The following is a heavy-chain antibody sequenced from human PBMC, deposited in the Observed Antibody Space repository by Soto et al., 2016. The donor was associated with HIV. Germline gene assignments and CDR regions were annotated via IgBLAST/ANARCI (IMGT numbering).Heavy chain of an antibody. CDR2: INSDGSTT. J-gene: IGHJ4*02. CDR1: GFTFSSYW. V-gene: IGHV3-74*01. CDR3: AREYYSGFSIYFDN. Sequence: EVQLVESGGGLVQPGGSLRLSCAASGFTFSSYWMHWVRQAPGKGLVWVSRINSDGSTTSYADSVKGRFTISRDNAKNTVYLQMNSLRAEDTAVYYCAREYYSGFSIYFDNWGQGTLVTVSS. D-gene: IGHD5-12*01.